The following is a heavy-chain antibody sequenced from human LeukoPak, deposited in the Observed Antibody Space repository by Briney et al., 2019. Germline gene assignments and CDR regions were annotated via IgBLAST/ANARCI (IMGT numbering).Heavy chain of an antibody. D-gene: IGHD3-10*01. J-gene: IGHJ3*01. CDR2: TYRGSTS. V-gene: IGHV6-1*01. CDR1: GYSVSSNSVA. CDR3: ARGVNSTFDV. Sequence: SQTLSLTCAISGYSVSSNSVAWNWIRQSPSRGLEWLERTYRGSTSYAISVKSRITINSDTFKNQFSLQLSSVTPEDSAVYFCARGVNSTFDVWGQGTMVTVSS.